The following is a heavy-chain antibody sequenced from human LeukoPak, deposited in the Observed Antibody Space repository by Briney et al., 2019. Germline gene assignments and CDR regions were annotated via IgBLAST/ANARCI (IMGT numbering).Heavy chain of an antibody. CDR3: ARVVAVTSYYFDY. Sequence: PGGSLRLSCAASGFTFSDYYMSWIRQAPGKGLEWISYISSSSSYTNYADSVKDRFTISRDNAKSSLYLQMNSLRAEDTAVYYCARVVAVTSYYFDYWGQGTLVTVSS. D-gene: IGHD2-21*02. CDR1: GFTFSDYY. CDR2: ISSSSSYT. J-gene: IGHJ4*02. V-gene: IGHV3-11*06.